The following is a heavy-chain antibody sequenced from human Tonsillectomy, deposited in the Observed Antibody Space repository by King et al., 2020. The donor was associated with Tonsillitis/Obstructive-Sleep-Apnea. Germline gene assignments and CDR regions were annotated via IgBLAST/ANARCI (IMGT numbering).Heavy chain of an antibody. D-gene: IGHD2-2*01. Sequence: VQLVESGGGLVKPGGSLRLSCAASSFTFSNAWMNWVRQAPGKGLEWVGRIKSKTDGGTTDYAAPVKGRFTISRDDSKNTLYLQMNSLKTEDTAVYYCTTNGQYCSSTSCYHFDYWGQGTLVTVSS. CDR1: SFTFSNAW. J-gene: IGHJ4*02. CDR2: IKSKTDGGTT. CDR3: TTNGQYCSSTSCYHFDY. V-gene: IGHV3-15*07.